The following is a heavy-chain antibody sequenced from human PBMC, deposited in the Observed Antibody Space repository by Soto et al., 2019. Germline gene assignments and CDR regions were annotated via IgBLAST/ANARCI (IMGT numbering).Heavy chain of an antibody. J-gene: IGHJ6*02. CDR2: LYWYDDK. Sequence: QITLKESGPTLVKPTQTLTLTCTFSGFSLSTGGVGVGWIRQPPGKALEWLALLYWYDDKRYSPSLKSRLTITKDTSKNQVVPTMSNMDPVDTATYYCAHSRCGGDCLQSYSSHYYYGMDVWGQGTTVTVSS. D-gene: IGHD2-21*02. CDR1: GFSLSTGGVG. V-gene: IGHV2-5*01. CDR3: AHSRCGGDCLQSYSSHYYYGMDV.